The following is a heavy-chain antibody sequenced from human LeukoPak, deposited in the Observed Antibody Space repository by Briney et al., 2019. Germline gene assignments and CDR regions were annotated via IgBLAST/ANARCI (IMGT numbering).Heavy chain of an antibody. CDR3: ARDEDYGIFVNIDY. J-gene: IGHJ4*02. D-gene: IGHD4-17*01. CDR1: EYTFTSYD. V-gene: IGHV1-18*01. CDR2: ISTYNGNT. Sequence: ASVKVSCKASEYTFTSYDINWMRQAPGQGPEWMGWISTYNGNTKYAQKFQGRVTMTTDTSTTTAYLELRSLRSDDTAVYYCARDEDYGIFVNIDYWGQGTLVTVSS.